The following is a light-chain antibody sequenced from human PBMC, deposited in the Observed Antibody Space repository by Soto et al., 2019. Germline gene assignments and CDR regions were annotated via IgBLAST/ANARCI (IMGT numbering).Light chain of an antibody. V-gene: IGLV2-14*01. Sequence: QSVLTQPASVSGSPGQSITISCTGASGDFGGYNYVSWDQQHPGKAPQLLIYGVTNRPSGVSNRFSGSKSGNTASLTISGLQADDEAEYYCNSYTNTNTLPVFGTGTKLTVL. J-gene: IGLJ1*01. CDR3: NSYTNTNTLPV. CDR1: SGDFGGYNY. CDR2: GVT.